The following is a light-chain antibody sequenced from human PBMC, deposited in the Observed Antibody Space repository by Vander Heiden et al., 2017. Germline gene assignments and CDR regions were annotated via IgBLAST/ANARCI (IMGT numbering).Light chain of an antibody. V-gene: IGKV1-33*01. J-gene: IGKJ5*01. CDR3: QQYDNLLT. Sequence: DIQMTQSPSSLSASVGDRVTITCQASQDISNYLNWYQQKPGKAPKLLNYDASNLETGVPSRFSGSGSGTDFTFTISSLQPEDIATYYCQQYDNLLTFGQGTRLEIK. CDR1: QDISNY. CDR2: DAS.